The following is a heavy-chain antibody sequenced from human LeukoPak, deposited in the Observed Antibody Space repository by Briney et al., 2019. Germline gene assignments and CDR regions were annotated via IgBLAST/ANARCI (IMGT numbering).Heavy chain of an antibody. CDR2: INPNSGGT. V-gene: IGHV1-2*02. CDR1: GYTFTGYY. CDR3: ARAEYYYDSSGYYYYFDY. D-gene: IGHD3-22*01. J-gene: IGHJ4*02. Sequence: ASVKVSCKASGYTFTGYYMHWVRQAPGQGLAWMGWINPNSGGTNYAQKFQGRVTMTRDTSISTAYMELSRLRSDDTAVYYCARAEYYYDSSGYYYYFDYWGQGTLVTVSS.